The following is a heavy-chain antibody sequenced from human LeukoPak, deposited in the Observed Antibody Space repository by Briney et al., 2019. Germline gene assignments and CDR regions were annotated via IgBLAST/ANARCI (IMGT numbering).Heavy chain of an antibody. V-gene: IGHV4-34*01. CDR2: ISHTGHT. CDR3: ARGPYSSDAGY. D-gene: IGHD6-25*01. J-gene: IGHJ4*02. Sequence: PSETLSLTCAVYGGSFTSYYWSWIRQPPGKGLEWIGEISHTGHTNYNPSLRSRVTMSVETSKNQLSLILSSVTAADTAVYYCARGPYSSDAGYWGQGTLVTVSS. CDR1: GGSFTSYY.